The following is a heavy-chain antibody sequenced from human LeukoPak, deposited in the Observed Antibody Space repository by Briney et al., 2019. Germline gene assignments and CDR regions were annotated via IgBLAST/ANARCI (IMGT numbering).Heavy chain of an antibody. CDR1: AGSISSSSYY. CDR2: IYYSGST. V-gene: IGHV4-39*01. J-gene: IGHJ6*03. CDR3: ASQTWGYYYYYYMDV. Sequence: SETLSLTCTVSAGSISSSSYYWGWIRQPPGKGLEWIGSIYYSGSTYYNPSLKSRVTISVDTSKNQFSLKLSSVTAADTAVYYCASQTWGYYYYYYMDVWGKGTTVTVSS. D-gene: IGHD1-26*01.